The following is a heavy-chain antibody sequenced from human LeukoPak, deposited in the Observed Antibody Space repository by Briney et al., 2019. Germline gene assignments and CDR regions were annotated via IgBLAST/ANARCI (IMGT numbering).Heavy chain of an antibody. J-gene: IGHJ4*02. CDR1: GGSISSGGYS. CDR2: IYHSGST. CDR3: ARGGYYYGSGSYYKGAFDY. D-gene: IGHD3-10*01. Sequence: PSETLSLTCAVSGGSISSGGYSWSWIRQPPGKGLEWIGYIYHSGSTYYNPSLKSRVTISVDRSKNQFSLKLSSVTAADTAVYYCARGGYYYGSGSYYKGAFDYWGQGTLVTVSS. V-gene: IGHV4-30-2*01.